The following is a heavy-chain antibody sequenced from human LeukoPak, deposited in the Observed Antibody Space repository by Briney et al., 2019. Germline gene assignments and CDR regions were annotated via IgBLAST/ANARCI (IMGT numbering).Heavy chain of an antibody. V-gene: IGHV3-30*02. Sequence: PGGSLRLSCAASGFTFSSYGMHWVRQAPGKGLEWVAFIRYDGSNKYYADSVKGRFTISRDNSKNTLYLQMNSLRAEDTAVYYCAKDTVPRVEMATFDYWGQGTLVTVSS. CDR2: IRYDGSNK. D-gene: IGHD5-24*01. CDR1: GFTFSSYG. J-gene: IGHJ4*02. CDR3: AKDTVPRVEMATFDY.